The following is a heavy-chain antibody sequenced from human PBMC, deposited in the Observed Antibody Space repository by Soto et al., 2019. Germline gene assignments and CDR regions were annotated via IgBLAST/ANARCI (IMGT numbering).Heavy chain of an antibody. V-gene: IGHV1-18*01. CDR1: GYTFTSYG. Sequence: QVPLVQSGAEVKKPGASVKVSCKASGYTFTSYGISWVRQSPGQGLEWMGRISAYNGNTNNAQKFQGRVAVTTVTSTSTAYVELMNLRSDDTAVYYCARTSGYSSTDNWFDPWGQGTLVTVSS. J-gene: IGHJ5*02. CDR3: ARTSGYSSTDNWFDP. CDR2: ISAYNGNT. D-gene: IGHD6-13*01.